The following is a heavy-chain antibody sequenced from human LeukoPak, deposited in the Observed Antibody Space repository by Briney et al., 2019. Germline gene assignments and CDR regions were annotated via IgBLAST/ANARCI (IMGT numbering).Heavy chain of an antibody. CDR2: IRSKANSYAT. CDR3: TRHGGPSGSYYPLDAFDI. V-gene: IGHV3-73*01. D-gene: IGHD1-26*01. J-gene: IGHJ3*02. Sequence: GGSLRLSCAASGFTFNDYAMTWVRQASGKGLEWVGRIRSKANSYATAYAASVKGRFTISRDDSKNTAYLQMNSLKTEDTAVYYCTRHGGPSGSYYPLDAFDIWGQGTMVTVSS. CDR1: GFTFNDYA.